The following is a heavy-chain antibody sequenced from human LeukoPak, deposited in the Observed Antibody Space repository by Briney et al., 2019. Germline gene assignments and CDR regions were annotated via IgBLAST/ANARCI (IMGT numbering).Heavy chain of an antibody. CDR2: IYYSGST. D-gene: IGHD2-2*01. CDR1: GGSISSSSYY. J-gene: IGHJ5*02. Sequence: PSETLSLTCTVSGGSISSSSYYWGWIRQPPGKGLEWIGSIYYSGSTYYNPSLKSRVTISVDTSKNQFSLKLSSVTAADTAVYYCARSGVPAVPFDPWGQGTLVTVSS. V-gene: IGHV4-39*07. CDR3: ARSGVPAVPFDP.